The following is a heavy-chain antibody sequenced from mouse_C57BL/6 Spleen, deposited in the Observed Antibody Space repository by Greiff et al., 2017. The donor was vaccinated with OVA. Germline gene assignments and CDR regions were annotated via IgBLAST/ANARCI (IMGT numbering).Heavy chain of an antibody. CDR3: ARPEDYYGSSYAWFAY. Sequence: EVQLQQSGPELVKPGASVKISCKASGYTFTDYYMNWVKQSHGKSLEWIGDINPNNGGTSYNQKFKGKATLTVDKSSSTAYMELRSLTSEDSAVYYCARPEDYYGSSYAWFAYWGQGTLVTVSA. V-gene: IGHV1-26*01. CDR2: INPNNGGT. D-gene: IGHD1-1*01. CDR1: GYTFTDYY. J-gene: IGHJ3*01.